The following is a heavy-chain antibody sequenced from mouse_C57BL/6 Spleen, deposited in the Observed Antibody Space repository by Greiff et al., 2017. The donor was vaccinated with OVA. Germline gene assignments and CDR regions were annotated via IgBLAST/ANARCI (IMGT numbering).Heavy chain of an antibody. Sequence: QVQLQQPGAELVRPGTSVKLSCKASGYTFTSYWMHWVKQRPGQGLEWIGVIDPSDSYTNYNQKFKGKATLTVDTSSSTAYMQLSSLTSEDSAVYYCARRDQGDYWGQGTTLTVSS. CDR2: IDPSDSYT. J-gene: IGHJ2*01. CDR3: ARRDQGDY. V-gene: IGHV1-59*01. CDR1: GYTFTSYW. D-gene: IGHD3-2*02.